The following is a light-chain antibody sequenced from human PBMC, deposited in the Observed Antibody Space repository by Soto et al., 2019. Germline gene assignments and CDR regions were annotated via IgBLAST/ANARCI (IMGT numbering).Light chain of an antibody. V-gene: IGKV1-9*01. CDR1: QGISSS. Sequence: DIQLTQSPSFLSASVGDRVTITCRASQGISSSLAWYQQKPGEAPKLLIYAASTLQSGAPSRFSGSGYGTEFTLTFSSLQPDDFASYYCQKLPNCPLTFGQGTRLEIK. CDR2: AAS. CDR3: QKLPNCPLT. J-gene: IGKJ5*01.